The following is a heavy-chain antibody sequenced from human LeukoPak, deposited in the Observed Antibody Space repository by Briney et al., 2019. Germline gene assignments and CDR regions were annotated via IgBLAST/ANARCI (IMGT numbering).Heavy chain of an antibody. D-gene: IGHD6-19*01. CDR2: ISYDGSNK. Sequence: GGSLRLSCAASGFTFSSYAMHWVRQAPGKGLEWVAVISYDGSNKYYADSVKGRFTISRDNSKITLHLQMNSLRAEDTAVYYCARDPSQMGIAVAPYFDYWGQGTLVTVSS. V-gene: IGHV3-30-3*01. CDR3: ARDPSQMGIAVAPYFDY. J-gene: IGHJ4*02. CDR1: GFTFSSYA.